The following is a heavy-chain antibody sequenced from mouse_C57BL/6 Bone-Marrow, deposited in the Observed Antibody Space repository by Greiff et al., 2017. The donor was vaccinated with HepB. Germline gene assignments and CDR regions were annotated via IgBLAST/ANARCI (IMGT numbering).Heavy chain of an antibody. Sequence: QVQLQQPGAELVKPGASVKLSCKASGYTFTSYWMQWVKQRPGQGLEWIGEIDPSDSYTNYNQKFKGKATLTVDTSSSTAYMQLSSLTSEDSAVYYCASYDPMDYWGQGTSVTVSS. D-gene: IGHD2-12*01. CDR1: GYTFTSYW. J-gene: IGHJ4*01. CDR2: IDPSDSYT. V-gene: IGHV1-50*01. CDR3: ASYDPMDY.